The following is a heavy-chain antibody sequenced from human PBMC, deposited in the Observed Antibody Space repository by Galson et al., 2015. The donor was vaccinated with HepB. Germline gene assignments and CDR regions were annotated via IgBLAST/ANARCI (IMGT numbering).Heavy chain of an antibody. Sequence: QSGAEVTKPGESLKISCKGSGYSFTSYWIGWVRQMPGKGLEWMGIIYPGDSDTRYSPSFQGQVTISADKSISTAYLQWSSLKASDTAMYYCARLAYSSSWNVASGDYWGQGTLVTVSS. CDR1: GYSFTSYW. CDR2: IYPGDSDT. CDR3: ARLAYSSSWNVASGDY. V-gene: IGHV5-51*03. J-gene: IGHJ4*02. D-gene: IGHD6-13*01.